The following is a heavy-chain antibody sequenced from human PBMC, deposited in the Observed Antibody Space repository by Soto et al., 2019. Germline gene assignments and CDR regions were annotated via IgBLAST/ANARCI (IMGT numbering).Heavy chain of an antibody. J-gene: IGHJ6*02. Sequence: PGGSLRLSCAASGFTVSSNYMSWVRQAPGKGLEWVSVIYSGGSTYYADSVKGRFTISRDNSKNTLYLQMNSLRAEDTAVYYCARAAPLNGYDYYYGMDVWGQGTTVTVYS. V-gene: IGHV3-53*01. CDR3: ARAAPLNGYDYYYGMDV. CDR2: IYSGGST. CDR1: GFTVSSNY. D-gene: IGHD3-9*01.